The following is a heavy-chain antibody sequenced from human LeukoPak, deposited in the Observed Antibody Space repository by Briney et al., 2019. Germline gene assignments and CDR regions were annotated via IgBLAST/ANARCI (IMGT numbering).Heavy chain of an antibody. J-gene: IGHJ4*02. Sequence: GRSLRLSCAASEFTFSNYALHWVRQAPGKGLEWVANIKQDGSEKYYVDSVKGRFTISRDNAKNSLYLQMNSLRAEDTAVYYCARGYFNFDYWGQGTLVTVSS. V-gene: IGHV3-7*03. D-gene: IGHD2/OR15-2a*01. CDR3: ARGYFNFDY. CDR1: EFTFSNYA. CDR2: IKQDGSEK.